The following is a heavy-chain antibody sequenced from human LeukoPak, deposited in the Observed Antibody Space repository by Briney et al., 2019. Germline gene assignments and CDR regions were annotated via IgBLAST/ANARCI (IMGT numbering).Heavy chain of an antibody. CDR2: INHSGST. D-gene: IGHD2-15*01. V-gene: IGHV4-34*01. Sequence: SETLSLTCAVYGGSFSGYYWSWIRQPPGKGLEWIGEINHSGSTYYNPSLKSRVTISVDTSKNQFSLKLSSVTAADTAVYYCARGSGGRYCSGGSCYLGGYWFDPWGQGTLVTVSS. J-gene: IGHJ5*02. CDR1: GGSFSGYY. CDR3: ARGSGGRYCSGGSCYLGGYWFDP.